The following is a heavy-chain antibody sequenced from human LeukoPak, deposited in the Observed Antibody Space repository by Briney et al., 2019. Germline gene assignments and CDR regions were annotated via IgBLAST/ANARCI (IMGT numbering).Heavy chain of an antibody. Sequence: SETLSLTCAVYGGSFSGYYWSWIRQPPGKGLEWIGSIYYSGSTYYNPSLKSRVTISVDTSKNQFSLKLSSVTAADTAVYYCARAYSNNFYYYYGMDVWGQGTTVTVSS. D-gene: IGHD4-11*01. CDR1: GGSFSGYY. CDR3: ARAYSNNFYYYYGMDV. J-gene: IGHJ6*02. V-gene: IGHV4-34*01. CDR2: IYYSGST.